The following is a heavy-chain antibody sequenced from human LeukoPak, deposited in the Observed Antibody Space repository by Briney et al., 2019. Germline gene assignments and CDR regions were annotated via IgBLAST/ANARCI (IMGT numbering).Heavy chain of an antibody. CDR2: ISGSGGST. V-gene: IGHV3-23*01. CDR3: AKALYYGDYAAFDY. Sequence: GGSLRLSCAASGFTFSSYGMSWVRQAPGKGLEWVSAISGSGGSTYYADSVKGRFTISRDNSKNTLYLQMNSLGAEDTAVYYCAKALYYGDYAAFDYWGQGTLVTVSS. CDR1: GFTFSSYG. D-gene: IGHD4-17*01. J-gene: IGHJ4*02.